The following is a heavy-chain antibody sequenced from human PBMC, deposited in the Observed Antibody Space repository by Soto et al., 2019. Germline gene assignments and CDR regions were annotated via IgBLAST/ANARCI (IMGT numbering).Heavy chain of an antibody. V-gene: IGHV3-53*01. CDR2: LYRGGVA. D-gene: IGHD2-2*01. Sequence: PGGSLRLSCAASGFIVRDNFMIWVRQAPGKGLEWVSALYRGGVACYADAVKGRFIVSRDNAENTLYLQMTSLGADDSAIHYCARALVEVPAQPRLAAFDLWGQGTVVTVAS. CDR1: GFIVRDNF. CDR3: ARALVEVPAQPRLAAFDL. J-gene: IGHJ3*01.